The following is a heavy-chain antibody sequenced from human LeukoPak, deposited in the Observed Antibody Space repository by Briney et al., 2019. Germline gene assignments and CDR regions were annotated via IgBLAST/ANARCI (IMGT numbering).Heavy chain of an antibody. D-gene: IGHD1-26*01. CDR3: ARHSGSYDPDY. V-gene: IGHV4-31*03. Sequence: SETLSLTCTVSGGSISSGGYYWRWLRQHPGTGLEWIGYIYYSGSTYYNPSLKSRVTISVDTSKNQFSLKLSSLTAADTAVYYCARHSGSYDPDYWGQGTLVTVSS. J-gene: IGHJ4*02. CDR2: IYYSGST. CDR1: GGSISSGGYY.